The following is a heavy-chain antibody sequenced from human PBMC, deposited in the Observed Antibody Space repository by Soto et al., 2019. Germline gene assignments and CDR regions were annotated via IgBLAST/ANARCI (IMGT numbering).Heavy chain of an antibody. CDR3: ARRAPPDCTTGVCYYAEFDY. CDR2: ISYDGSNK. CDR1: GFTFSSYA. Sequence: GGSLRLSCAASGFTFSSYAMHWVRQAPGKGLEWVAVISYDGSNKYYADSVKGRFTISRDNSKNTLYLQMNSLRAEDTAVYYCARRAPPDCTTGVCYYAEFDYWGQGTLVTVSS. D-gene: IGHD2-8*01. J-gene: IGHJ4*02. V-gene: IGHV3-30-3*01.